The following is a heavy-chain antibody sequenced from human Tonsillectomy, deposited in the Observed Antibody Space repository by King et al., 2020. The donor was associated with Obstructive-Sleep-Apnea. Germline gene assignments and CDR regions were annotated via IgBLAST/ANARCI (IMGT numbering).Heavy chain of an antibody. CDR2: IYYSGST. CDR1: GGSISSSSYY. D-gene: IGHD3-10*01. Sequence: LQLQESGPGLVKPSETLSLTCTVSGGSISSSSYYWGWIRQPPGKGLEWIGRIYYSGSTYYNPSLKSRVTISVDTSKNQFSLKLSSVTAADTAVYYCARDWITMVRGVIPFDYWGQGTLVTVSS. CDR3: ARDWITMVRGVIPFDY. V-gene: IGHV4-39*07. J-gene: IGHJ4*02.